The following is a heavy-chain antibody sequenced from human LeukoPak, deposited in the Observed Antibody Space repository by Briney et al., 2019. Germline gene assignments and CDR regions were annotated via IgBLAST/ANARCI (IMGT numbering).Heavy chain of an antibody. J-gene: IGHJ4*02. CDR2: IYYSGSS. CDR1: GGSVSSGDYY. CDR3: ARMESWVLPTGPRGFDH. V-gene: IGHV4-61*08. Sequence: SETLSLTCTVSGGSVSSGDYYWSWIRQPPGKGLEWIGYIYYSGSSEYNPSLKSRVTMSVDTSKNQFSLKVSSVTAADTAVYYCARMESWVLPTGPRGFDHWGQGTLVTVSS. D-gene: IGHD4/OR15-4a*01.